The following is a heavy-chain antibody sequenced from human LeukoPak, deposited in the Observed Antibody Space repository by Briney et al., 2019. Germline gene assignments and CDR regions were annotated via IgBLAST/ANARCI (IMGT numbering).Heavy chain of an antibody. V-gene: IGHV1-18*01. CDR2: ISTYNGNT. J-gene: IGHJ4*02. CDR1: GYTFTTYG. Sequence: GASVKVSCKASGYTFTTYGISWLRQAPGQGPEWMGWISTYNGNTNPTQKPRDRITMTTDTSTNTAYMELRSLRTDDTAVYYCARADTSGWYYWGQGTLVTVSS. CDR3: ARADTSGWYY. D-gene: IGHD6-13*01.